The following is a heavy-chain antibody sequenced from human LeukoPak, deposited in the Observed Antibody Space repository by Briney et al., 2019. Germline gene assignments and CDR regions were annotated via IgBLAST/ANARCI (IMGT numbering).Heavy chain of an antibody. CDR1: GGSFSGYY. CDR2: INHSGST. V-gene: IGHV4-34*01. D-gene: IGHD3-10*01. J-gene: IGHJ6*02. CDR3: ARGPVLLWFGEFIYGMDV. Sequence: PSETLSLTCAVYGGSFSGYYWSWIRQPPGKGLEWIGEINHSGSTNYNPSLKSRVTISVDTSKNQFSLKLSSVTAADTAVYYCARGPVLLWFGEFIYGMDVWGQGTTVTVSS.